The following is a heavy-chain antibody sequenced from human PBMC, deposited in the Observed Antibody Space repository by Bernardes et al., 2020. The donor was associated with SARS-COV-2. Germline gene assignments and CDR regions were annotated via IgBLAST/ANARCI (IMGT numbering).Heavy chain of an antibody. D-gene: IGHD3-3*01. Sequence: GGSLRLSCAASGFTFSDYYMSWIRQAPGKGLEWVSYISSSSSYTNYADSVKGRFTISRDNAKNSLYLQMNSLRAEDTAVHYCARAPGPGLYDFWSGIRGGWFDPWGQGTLVTVSS. V-gene: IGHV3-11*06. CDR1: GFTFSDYY. J-gene: IGHJ5*02. CDR3: ARAPGPGLYDFWSGIRGGWFDP. CDR2: ISSSSSYT.